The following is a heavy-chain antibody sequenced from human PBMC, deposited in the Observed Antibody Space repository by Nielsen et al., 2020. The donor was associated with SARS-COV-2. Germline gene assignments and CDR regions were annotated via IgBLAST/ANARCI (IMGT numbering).Heavy chain of an antibody. CDR1: GFTFSSYA. V-gene: IGHV3-23*01. D-gene: IGHD3-10*01. CDR3: AKAGSDAFDI. J-gene: IGHJ3*02. CDR2: ISGSGGST. Sequence: GESLKISCAASGFTFSSYAMSWVRQAPGKGLEWVSAISGSGGSTYYADSVKGRFTISRDNSKNTPYLQMNSLRAEDTAVYYCAKAGSDAFDIWGQGTMVTVSS.